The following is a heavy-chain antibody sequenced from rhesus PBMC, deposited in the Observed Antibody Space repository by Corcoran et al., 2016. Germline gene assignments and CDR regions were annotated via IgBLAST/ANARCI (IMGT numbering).Heavy chain of an antibody. CDR2: INTDTGKQ. CDR1: GYTFTSYG. J-gene: IGHJ6*01. D-gene: IGHD4-23*01. V-gene: IGHV7-114*01. CDR3: AITVTNYGLDS. Sequence: QVQLVQSGAEVKQPGASVKVSCKASGYTFTSYGMNWVRQAHGQRREWMGGINTDTGKQTYAQGFKERFTFSMDTSISTAYLQISSLKAEDTAVDYCAITVTNYGLDSWGQGVVITVSS.